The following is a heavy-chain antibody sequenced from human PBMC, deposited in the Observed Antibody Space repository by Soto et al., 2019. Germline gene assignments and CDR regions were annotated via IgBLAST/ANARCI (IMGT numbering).Heavy chain of an antibody. V-gene: IGHV1-69*01. CDR3: ARDLTSVSGS. CDR1: GGTFSRHS. CDR2: IIPIFDAT. D-gene: IGHD2-21*01. Sequence: QVQMVQSGAEVKKPGSSARVSCKVSGGTFSRHSISWVRQAPGQGLEWMGGIIPIFDATQYAQKFQGRLTITAAEPTTTSHMHLSGPRPEDTAIYYCARDLTSVSGSWGQGTLVTVS. J-gene: IGHJ4*02.